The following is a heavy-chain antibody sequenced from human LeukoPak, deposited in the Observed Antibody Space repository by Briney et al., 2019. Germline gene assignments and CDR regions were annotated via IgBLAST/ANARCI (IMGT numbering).Heavy chain of an antibody. V-gene: IGHV5-51*01. Sequence: GESLKISCKAYGHSHNKYWIAWVRQMPGKGLEWMGFIYPDDSDTRYSPSFQGQVTISADKSISTAYLQWSSLKASDTAMYYCARRIHRGRGSARDAFDIWGQGTMVTVSS. CDR3: ARRIHRGRGSARDAFDI. CDR1: GHSHNKYW. J-gene: IGHJ3*02. CDR2: IYPDDSDT. D-gene: IGHD6-25*01.